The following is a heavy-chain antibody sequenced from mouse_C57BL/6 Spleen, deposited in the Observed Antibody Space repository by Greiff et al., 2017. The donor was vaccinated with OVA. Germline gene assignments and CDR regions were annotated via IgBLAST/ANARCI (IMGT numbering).Heavy chain of an antibody. J-gene: IGHJ3*01. CDR3: ARAYSSQAWFAY. D-gene: IGHD1-1*01. CDR2: ISYDGSN. V-gene: IGHV3-6*01. Sequence: EVQLQESGPGLVKPSQSLSLTCSVTGYSITSGYYWNWIRQFPGNKLEWMGYISYDGSNNYNPSLKNRISITRDTSKNQFFLKLNSVTTEDTATYYCARAYSSQAWFAYWGQGTLVTVSA. CDR1: GYSITSGYY.